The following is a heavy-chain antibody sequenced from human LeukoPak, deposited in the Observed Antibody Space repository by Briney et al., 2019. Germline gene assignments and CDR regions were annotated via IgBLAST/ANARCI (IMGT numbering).Heavy chain of an antibody. CDR2: INPNSGGT. V-gene: IGHV1-2*02. Sequence: ASVKVSCKASGYSFTGYYLHWVRQAPGQGLEWMGWINPNSGGTNYAQKFQGRVTMTRDTSISTAYMEVNRLISDDTAVYLCARVGSGRSYWGQGTLVTVSS. J-gene: IGHJ4*02. CDR3: ARVGSGRSY. D-gene: IGHD3-10*01. CDR1: GYSFTGYY.